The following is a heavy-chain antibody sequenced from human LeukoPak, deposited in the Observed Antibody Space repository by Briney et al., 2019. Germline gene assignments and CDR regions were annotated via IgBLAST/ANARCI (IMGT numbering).Heavy chain of an antibody. CDR1: GYTFTDYY. Sequence: ASVKVSCKASGYTFTDYYINWVRQATGQGLEWMGWMNPNSGNTGYAQKFQGRVTMTRNTSISTAYMELSSLRSEDTAVYYCARGSLGYCSGGSCYSFYYYYYYMDVWGKGTTVTISS. V-gene: IGHV1-8*02. CDR3: ARGSLGYCSGGSCYSFYYYYYYMDV. D-gene: IGHD2-15*01. J-gene: IGHJ6*03. CDR2: MNPNSGNT.